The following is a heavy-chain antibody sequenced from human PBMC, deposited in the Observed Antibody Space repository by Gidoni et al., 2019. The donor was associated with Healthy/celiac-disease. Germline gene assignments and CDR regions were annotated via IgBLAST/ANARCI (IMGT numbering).Heavy chain of an antibody. D-gene: IGHD5-12*01. Sequence: EVQLLESGGGLVQPGGSLRLSCAASGFTFSGYAMSWVRQAPGKGMEWVSAISGSGGSTYYADSVKGRFTISRDNSKNTLYLQMNSLRAEDTAVYYCAKGGRGWLQLHYWGQGTLVTVSS. CDR3: AKGGRGWLQLHY. J-gene: IGHJ4*02. V-gene: IGHV3-23*01. CDR1: GFTFSGYA. CDR2: ISGSGGST.